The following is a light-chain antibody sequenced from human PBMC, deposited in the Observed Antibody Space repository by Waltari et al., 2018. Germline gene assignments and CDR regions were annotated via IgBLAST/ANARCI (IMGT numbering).Light chain of an antibody. Sequence: QSALTQPASVSGSPGQSITIYCPGTSRHDGYYNYFSWYQRNTGKAPQPIIFEFSNRPSRVSNRFSCSKSGDTASLTISGLQAEDEADYYCSSYTSSSTYVVFGGGTKLTVL. CDR2: EFS. V-gene: IGLV2-14*01. CDR3: SSYTSSSTYVV. CDR1: SRHDGYYNY. J-gene: IGLJ2*01.